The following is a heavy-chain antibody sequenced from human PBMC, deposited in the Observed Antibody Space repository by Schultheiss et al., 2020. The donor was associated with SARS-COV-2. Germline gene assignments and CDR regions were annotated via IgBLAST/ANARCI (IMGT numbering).Heavy chain of an antibody. D-gene: IGHD6-13*01. Sequence: GGSLRLSCAASGFTFSSYSMNWVHQAPGKGLEWVSYISSSSSTIYYADSVKGRFTISRDNAKNSLYLQMNSLRDEDTAVYYCARKGSRIWVYSSSWLGGAFDYWGQGTLVTVSS. J-gene: IGHJ4*02. V-gene: IGHV3-48*02. CDR1: GFTFSSYS. CDR3: ARKGSRIWVYSSSWLGGAFDY. CDR2: ISSSSSTI.